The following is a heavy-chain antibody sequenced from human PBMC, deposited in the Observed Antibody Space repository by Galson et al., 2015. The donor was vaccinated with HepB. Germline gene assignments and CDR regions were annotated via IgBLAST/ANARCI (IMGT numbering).Heavy chain of an antibody. CDR1: GFSLSTNGVA. V-gene: IGHV2-5*02. CDR3: AHSVRAFYYHGLDV. CDR2: IYWDDNK. Sequence: ALVKPTQTLTLTCNFSGFSLSTNGVAVAWIRQPPGKPLEWLALIYWDDNKRYSPSLKNRLTITKDTSKNQVVLTMTNMDPVDTATYYCAHSVRAFYYHGLDVWGQGTTVTVS. J-gene: IGHJ6*02.